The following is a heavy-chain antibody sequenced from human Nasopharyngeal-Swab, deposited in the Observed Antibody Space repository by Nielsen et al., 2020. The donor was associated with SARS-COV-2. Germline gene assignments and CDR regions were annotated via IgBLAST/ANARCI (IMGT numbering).Heavy chain of an antibody. D-gene: IGHD3-22*01. J-gene: IGHJ4*02. CDR1: GGSISSYY. CDR2: IYYSGST. CDR3: ARGGGSSGYYAPADY. Sequence: SETLSLTCTVSGGSISSYYWSWIRQPPGKGLEWIGSIYYSGSTYYNPSLKSRVTISVDTSKNQFSLKLSSVTAADTAVYYCARGGGSSGYYAPADYWGQGTLVTVSS. V-gene: IGHV4-59*12.